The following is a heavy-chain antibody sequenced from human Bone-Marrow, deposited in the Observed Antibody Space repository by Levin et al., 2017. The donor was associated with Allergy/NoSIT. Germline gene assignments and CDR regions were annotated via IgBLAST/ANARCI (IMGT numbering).Heavy chain of an antibody. CDR1: GFTVSSYA. CDR3: AKGQAWTTGTTRNHYYYMDV. J-gene: IGHJ6*03. D-gene: IGHD1-1*01. V-gene: IGHV3-23*01. CDR2: IIGSGGST. Sequence: GGSLRLSCAASGFTVSSYAMSWVRQAPGKGLEWVSAIIGSGGSTYYADSVKGRFTISRDNSKNTLYLQMNSLRAEDTAVYYCAKGQAWTTGTTRNHYYYMDVWGKGTTVTVSS.